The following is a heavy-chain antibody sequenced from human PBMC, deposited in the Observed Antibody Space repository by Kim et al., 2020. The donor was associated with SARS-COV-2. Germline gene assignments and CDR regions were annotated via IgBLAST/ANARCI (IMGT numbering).Heavy chain of an antibody. J-gene: IGHJ4*02. CDR2: ISYDGSNK. CDR3: ARGRIAAAVNY. Sequence: GGSLRLSCAASGFTFSSYAMHWVRQAPGKGLEWVAVISYDGSNKYYADSVKGRFTISRDNSKNTLYLQMNSLRAEDTAVYYCARGRIAAAVNYWGQGTLVTVSS. CDR1: GFTFSSYA. D-gene: IGHD6-13*01. V-gene: IGHV3-30*04.